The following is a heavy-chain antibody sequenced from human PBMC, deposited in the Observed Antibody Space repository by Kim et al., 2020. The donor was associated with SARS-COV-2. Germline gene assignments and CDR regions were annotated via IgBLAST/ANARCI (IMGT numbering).Heavy chain of an antibody. D-gene: IGHD2-2*01. CDR1: GGTFSSYA. J-gene: IGHJ6*02. CDR2: IIPIFGTA. CDR3: ARDRYCSSTSCYSSYGMDV. Sequence: SVKVSCKASGGTFSSYAISWVRQAPGQGLEWMGGIIPIFGTANYAQKFQGRVTITADESTSTAYMELSSLRSEDTAVYYCARDRYCSSTSCYSSYGMDVWGQGTTVTVSS. V-gene: IGHV1-69*13.